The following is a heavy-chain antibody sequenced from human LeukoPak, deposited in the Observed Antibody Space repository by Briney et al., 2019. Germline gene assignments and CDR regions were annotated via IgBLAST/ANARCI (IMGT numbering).Heavy chain of an antibody. CDR1: GFTFSSYA. V-gene: IGHV3-30*04. D-gene: IGHD4-17*01. J-gene: IGHJ5*02. CDR2: ISYDGSNK. CDR3: ARDTAEGFDP. Sequence: PGRSLRLSCAASGFTFSSYAMHWVRQAPGKGLEWVAVISYDGSNKYYADSVKGRLTISRDNSKNTLYLQMNSLRAEDTAVYYCARDTAEGFDPWGQGTLVTVSS.